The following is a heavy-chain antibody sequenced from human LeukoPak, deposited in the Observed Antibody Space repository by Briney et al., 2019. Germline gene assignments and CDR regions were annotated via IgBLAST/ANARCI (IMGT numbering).Heavy chain of an antibody. V-gene: IGHV3-9*03. D-gene: IGHD1-26*01. Sequence: GGSLRLSCAASGFTFDDYAMHWVRQAPGKVLEWVSGISWNSGSIGYADSVKGRLTISRDNAKNSLYLQMNSLRAEDMALYYCATDTSVGATTGAFDIWGQGTMVTVSS. J-gene: IGHJ3*02. CDR2: ISWNSGSI. CDR3: ATDTSVGATTGAFDI. CDR1: GFTFDDYA.